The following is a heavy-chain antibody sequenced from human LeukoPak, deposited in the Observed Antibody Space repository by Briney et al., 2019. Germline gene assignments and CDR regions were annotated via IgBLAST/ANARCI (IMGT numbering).Heavy chain of an antibody. CDR1: GYSFTSYW. CDR3: ARRGYCSGGSCYNWFDP. CDR2: IYPGDSDT. V-gene: IGHV5-51*01. J-gene: IGHJ5*02. D-gene: IGHD2-15*01. Sequence: GESLKISCKGSGYSFTSYWIGWVRQMPGKGLEWMEIIYPGDSDTRYSPSFQGQVTISADKSISTAYLQWSSLKASDTAMYYCARRGYCSGGSCYNWFDPWGQGTLVTVSS.